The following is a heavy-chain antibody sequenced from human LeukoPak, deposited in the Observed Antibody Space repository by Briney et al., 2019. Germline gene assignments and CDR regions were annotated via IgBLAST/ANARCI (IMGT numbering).Heavy chain of an antibody. V-gene: IGHV4-30-2*01. CDR1: GGSISSGGYS. D-gene: IGHD4-17*01. Sequence: PSETLSLTCAVSGGSISSGGYSWSWIRQPPGKGLEWIGYIYHSGSTYYNPSLKSRLTISVDRSKNQFSLKLSSVTAADTAVYYCARGWRGEYGDDFDFWGQGTLVTVSS. CDR3: ARGWRGEYGDDFDF. J-gene: IGHJ4*02. CDR2: IYHSGST.